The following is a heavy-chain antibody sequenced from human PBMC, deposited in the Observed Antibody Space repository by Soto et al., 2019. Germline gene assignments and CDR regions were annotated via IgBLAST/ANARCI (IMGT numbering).Heavy chain of an antibody. CDR1: GFSFSDPY. CDR2: TRNRGNGYTT. V-gene: IGHV3-72*01. J-gene: IGHJ4*02. CDR3: ARAFYGSGSYSLDY. D-gene: IGHD3-10*01. Sequence: SLRVSCAASGFSFSDPYMDWVRQAPAKGLEWIGRTRNRGNGYTTEYAASAKGRFIISRDDSKNSLYLQMNSLKTEDTAVYYCARAFYGSGSYSLDYWGQGALVTVSS.